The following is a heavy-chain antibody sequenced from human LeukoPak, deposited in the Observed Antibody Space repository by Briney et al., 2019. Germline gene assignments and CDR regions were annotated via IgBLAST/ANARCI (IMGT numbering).Heavy chain of an antibody. D-gene: IGHD5-18*01. V-gene: IGHV3-30*18. Sequence: TGGSLRLSCAASGFTFSSYGMLWVRQAPGKGLEWVAVISYDGSNKYYADSVKGRFTISRDNSKNTLYLQMNSLRAEDTAVYYCAKLLHVDTAMVTDYFDYWGQGTLVTVSS. J-gene: IGHJ4*02. CDR2: ISYDGSNK. CDR3: AKLLHVDTAMVTDYFDY. CDR1: GFTFSSYG.